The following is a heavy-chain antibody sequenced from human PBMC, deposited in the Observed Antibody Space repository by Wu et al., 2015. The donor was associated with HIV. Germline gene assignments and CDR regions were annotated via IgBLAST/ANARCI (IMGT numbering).Heavy chain of an antibody. D-gene: IGHD7-27*01. Sequence: QVQLVQSGAEVKKPGASVKVSCRASGYTFTFHDINWVRQATGQGLEWMGGIIPTLGKATYAQKFQDRVTITADESTSTAYMQLSSLRSEDTAVYYCACWGSDYYYYMDVWGKGTTVTVSS. CDR1: GYTFTFHD. CDR3: ACWGSDYYYYMDV. CDR2: IIPTLGKA. J-gene: IGHJ6*03. V-gene: IGHV1-69*01.